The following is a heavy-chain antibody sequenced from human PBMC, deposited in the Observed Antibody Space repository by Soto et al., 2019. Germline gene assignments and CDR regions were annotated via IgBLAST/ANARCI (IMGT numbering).Heavy chain of an antibody. CDR1: GFTFSSDI. Sequence: GGSLILSCASSGFTFSSDIMRLVRDAPGKGLEWGSVIAYDGSNTYYAESVKGRFTISRDNAKNTVYLQMNSLRVEDTAVYYCASHRDYGNSFDSWGQGTLVTVSS. CDR3: ASHRDYGNSFDS. J-gene: IGHJ4*02. CDR2: IAYDGSNT. V-gene: IGHV3-30*03. D-gene: IGHD3-10*01.